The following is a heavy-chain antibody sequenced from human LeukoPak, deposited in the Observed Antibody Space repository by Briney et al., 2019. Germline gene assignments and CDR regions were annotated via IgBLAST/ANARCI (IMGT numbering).Heavy chain of an antibody. Sequence: PGRSLRLSCAASGFTFSDYYMSWIRQAPGKGLEWVSYISSSSSYTNYADSVKGRFTISRDNAKNSLYLQMNSLRAEDTAVYYCARAHSGYDPSDYWGQGTLVTVSS. D-gene: IGHD5-12*01. CDR2: ISSSSSYT. J-gene: IGHJ4*02. CDR3: ARAHSGYDPSDY. CDR1: GFTFSDYY. V-gene: IGHV3-11*06.